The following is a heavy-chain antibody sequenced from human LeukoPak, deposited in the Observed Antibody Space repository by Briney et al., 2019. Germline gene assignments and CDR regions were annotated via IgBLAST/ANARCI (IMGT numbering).Heavy chain of an antibody. CDR3: ARARNYYDSSGYLD. Sequence: ASVKVSCKASGYTFTSYAMNWVRQAPGQGLEWMGGIIPIFGTANYAQKFQGRVTITADESTSTAYMELSSLRSEDTAVYYCARARNYYDSSGYLDWGQGTLVTVSS. CDR2: IIPIFGTA. D-gene: IGHD3-22*01. J-gene: IGHJ4*02. V-gene: IGHV1-69*13. CDR1: GYTFTSYA.